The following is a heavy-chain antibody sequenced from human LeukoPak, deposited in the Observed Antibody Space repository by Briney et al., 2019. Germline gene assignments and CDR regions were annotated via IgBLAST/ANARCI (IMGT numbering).Heavy chain of an antibody. CDR2: ISYDGAIK. CDR1: GFTFRSYA. V-gene: IGHV3-30-3*01. Sequence: GGSLRLSCSASGFTFRSYAIHWVRQAPGKGLEWVAFISYDGAIKYFADSVKGRFTISRDNSKNTLYLQMNSLRAEDTGVYFCTRDLSENYSIDYWGQGTLVTVSS. J-gene: IGHJ4*02. CDR3: TRDLSENYSIDY. D-gene: IGHD2-21*01.